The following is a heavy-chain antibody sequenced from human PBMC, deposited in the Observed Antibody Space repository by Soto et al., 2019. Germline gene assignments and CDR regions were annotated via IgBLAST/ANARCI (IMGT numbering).Heavy chain of an antibody. D-gene: IGHD1-26*01. CDR3: TRVRIPAPARVGFDI. CDR1: GVSISSYY. CDR2: IYYSGRP. V-gene: IGHV4-59*08. J-gene: IGHJ3*02. Sequence: SETLSLTCTVSGVSISSYYWSWIRQPPGKGLEWIGYIYYSGRPNYNPSLKSRVTISVDTSKNQFSLKLSSVTAADTAVYYCTRVRIPAPARVGFDIGSKGKMVTV.